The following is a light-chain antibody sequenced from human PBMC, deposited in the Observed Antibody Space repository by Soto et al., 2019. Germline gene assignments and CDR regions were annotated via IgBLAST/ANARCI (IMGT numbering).Light chain of an antibody. Sequence: QSALTQPASVSGSPGQSITISCTGTSGDVGKYNLVSWYQQHPGKAPKLMIYEVIKRPSGVSNRFSGSKSGNTASLTISGLQADDEANYYCSSHAGSRIVVFGGGTKLTVL. V-gene: IGLV2-23*02. J-gene: IGLJ2*01. CDR3: SSHAGSRIVV. CDR1: SGDVGKYNL. CDR2: EVI.